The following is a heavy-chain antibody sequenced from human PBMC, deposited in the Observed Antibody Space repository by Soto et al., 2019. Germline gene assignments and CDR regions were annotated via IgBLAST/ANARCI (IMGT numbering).Heavy chain of an antibody. CDR3: ARQEEGRLRHYFAY. Sequence: ASVKVSCKTSGYTFTSQFMHWVRQAPGQGLEWMGIIDPSSGTANYAQKFQDRITMTRDTSTTTIYMELGSLRSEDTAVYYCARQEEGRLRHYFAYWGLGTLVTVSS. CDR1: GYTFTSQF. D-gene: IGHD5-18*01. V-gene: IGHV1-46*01. J-gene: IGHJ4*02. CDR2: IDPSSGTA.